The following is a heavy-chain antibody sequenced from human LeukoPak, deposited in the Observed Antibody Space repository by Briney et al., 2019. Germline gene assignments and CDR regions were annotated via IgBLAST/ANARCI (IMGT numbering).Heavy chain of an antibody. CDR1: GFTFDDYA. Sequence: QPGGSLRLSCAASGFTFDDYAMHWVRLAPGKGLEWVSGISWNSGSIDYAASVKGRFTISRDNAKNSLYLQMNSLRPEDTALFYCAKGTWRYWTVFDSWGMGTQVTVSS. CDR3: AKGTWRYWTVFDS. CDR2: ISWNSGSI. V-gene: IGHV3-9*01. J-gene: IGHJ4*02. D-gene: IGHD1-1*01.